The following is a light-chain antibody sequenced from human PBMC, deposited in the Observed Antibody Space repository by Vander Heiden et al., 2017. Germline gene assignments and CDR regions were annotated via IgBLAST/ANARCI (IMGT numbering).Light chain of an antibody. J-gene: IGLJ3*02. V-gene: IGLV1-51*01. CDR1: SSNIGYNS. Sequence: QSVLTQPPSVSAPPGQKVTISCPGGSSNIGYNSVSWYQQLPGTAPKFLIYDNNKRPSGIPDRFSGSKSGTSATLDITGLQTGDEAGYYCGAWDSSLSVVLFGGGTKLTVL. CDR2: DNN. CDR3: GAWDSSLSVVL.